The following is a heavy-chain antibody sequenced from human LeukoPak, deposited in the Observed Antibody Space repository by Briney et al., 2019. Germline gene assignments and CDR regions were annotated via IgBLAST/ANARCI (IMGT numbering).Heavy chain of an antibody. V-gene: IGHV3-15*01. Sequence: GGSLRLSCVASGFTFSNAWMSWVRQAPGKGLEWVGRIKSKTDGGTTDYAAPVKGRFTISRDDSKNTLYLQMNSLKTEDTAVYYCTTHRTYYYGSVLPVLDYWGQGTLVTVSS. CDR2: IKSKTDGGTT. CDR3: TTHRTYYYGSVLPVLDY. J-gene: IGHJ4*02. D-gene: IGHD3-10*01. CDR1: GFTFSNAW.